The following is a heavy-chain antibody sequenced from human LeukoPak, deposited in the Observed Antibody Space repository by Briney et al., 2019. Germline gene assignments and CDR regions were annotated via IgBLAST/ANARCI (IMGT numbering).Heavy chain of an antibody. Sequence: SVKVSCKASGDTFTNYDINWVRQAPGQGLEWMGGIIPIFGTANYAQKFQGRVTITADESTSTAYMELSSLRSEDTAVYYCARARRPLVPHYYYGMDVWGQGTTVTVSS. CDR2: IIPIFGTA. CDR3: ARARRPLVPHYYYGMDV. D-gene: IGHD6-6*01. CDR1: GDTFTNYD. V-gene: IGHV1-69*13. J-gene: IGHJ6*02.